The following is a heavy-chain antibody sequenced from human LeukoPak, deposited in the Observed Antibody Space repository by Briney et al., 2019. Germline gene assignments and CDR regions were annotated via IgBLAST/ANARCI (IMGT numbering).Heavy chain of an antibody. V-gene: IGHV4-59*08. CDR2: IYHSGST. Sequence: SETLSLTCTVSGGSIYSYYWSWIRQPPGKGLEWIGYIYHSGSTNYNPSLKSRVTISVDTSKNQFSLKLSSVTAADTAVYYCARLGRIVVVPAAIYYYYGMDVWGQGTTVTVSS. CDR3: ARLGRIVVVPAAIYYYYGMDV. CDR1: GGSIYSYY. J-gene: IGHJ6*02. D-gene: IGHD2-2*01.